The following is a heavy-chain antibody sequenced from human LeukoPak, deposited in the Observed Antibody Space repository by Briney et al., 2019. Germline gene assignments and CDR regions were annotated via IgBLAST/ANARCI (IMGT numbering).Heavy chain of an antibody. J-gene: IGHJ4*02. D-gene: IGHD2-2*01. CDR2: INPSGGST. Sequence: ASVKVSCKASGYTFPSYFMHWVRQAPGQGLEWMGIINPSGGSTSYAQKFQGRVTMTRDTSTSTVYMELSSLRSEDTAVYYCARDRRAAYCSSTSCYEPRPFDYWGQGTLVTVSS. CDR1: GYTFPSYF. V-gene: IGHV1-46*01. CDR3: ARDRRAAYCSSTSCYEPRPFDY.